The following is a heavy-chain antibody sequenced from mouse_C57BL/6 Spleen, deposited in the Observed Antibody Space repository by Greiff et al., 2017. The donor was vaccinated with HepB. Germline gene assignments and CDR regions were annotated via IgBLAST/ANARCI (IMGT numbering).Heavy chain of an antibody. CDR3: ARSSLLYNFDY. D-gene: IGHD2-1*01. CDR2: IDPEDGET. J-gene: IGHJ2*01. CDR1: GFNIKDYY. Sequence: VQLQQSGAELVKPGASVKLSCTASGFNIKDYYMHWVKQRTEQGLEWIGRIDPEDGETKYAPKFQGKATIPADTTSTTAYLQRSSLTSEDTAVYYSARSSLLYNFDYWGQGTTLTVSS. V-gene: IGHV14-2*01.